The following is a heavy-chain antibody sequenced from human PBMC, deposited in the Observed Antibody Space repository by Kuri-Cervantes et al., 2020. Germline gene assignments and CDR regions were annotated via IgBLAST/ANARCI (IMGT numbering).Heavy chain of an antibody. V-gene: IGHV3-9*01. CDR3: AKAPPDWNYYDY. D-gene: IGHD3/OR15-3a*01. J-gene: IGHJ4*02. CDR2: ISWNSGSI. Sequence: SLKISCAASGFTFSSYAMSWVRQAPGKGPEWVSGISWNSGSIGYADSVKGRFTISRDNAKNSLYLQMNSLRAEDTALYYCAKAPPDWNYYDYWGQGTLVTVSS. CDR1: GFTFSSYA.